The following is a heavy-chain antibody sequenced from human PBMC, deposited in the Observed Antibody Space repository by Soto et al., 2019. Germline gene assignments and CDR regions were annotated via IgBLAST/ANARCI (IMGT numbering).Heavy chain of an antibody. D-gene: IGHD5-12*01. V-gene: IGHV3-21*04. Sequence: GGSLRLSCAASGFTFSSYSMNWVRQAPGKGLEWVSSISRTSDYIYYANSVKGRLTISRDNAKNLLYLQMNSLRAEDTAVYYCARHAGYSGYAPPIDYWGQGTLVTVSS. CDR1: GFTFSSYS. CDR3: ARHAGYSGYAPPIDY. J-gene: IGHJ4*02. CDR2: ISRTSDYI.